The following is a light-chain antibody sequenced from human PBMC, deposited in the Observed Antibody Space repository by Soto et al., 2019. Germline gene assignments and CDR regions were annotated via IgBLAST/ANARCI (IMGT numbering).Light chain of an antibody. CDR3: SSYTSTSTIL. J-gene: IGLJ2*01. Sequence: QSALTQPPSASGSPGQSVTISCTGTSSDVGGYNYVSWYQQHPGKAPKFMMYEVSYRPSGVSNRFSGSKSGNTASLTISGLQAEDEADYYCSSYTSTSTILFGGGTQLTVL. V-gene: IGLV2-14*01. CDR2: EVS. CDR1: SSDVGGYNY.